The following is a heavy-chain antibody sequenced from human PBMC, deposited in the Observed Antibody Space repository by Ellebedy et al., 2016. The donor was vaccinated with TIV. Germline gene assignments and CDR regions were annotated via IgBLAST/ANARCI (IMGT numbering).Heavy chain of an antibody. D-gene: IGHD3-10*01. CDR3: ARPGGDYYGLDV. CDR1: GVTVNSNY. CDR2: IYIGGIT. J-gene: IGHJ6*02. V-gene: IGHV3-66*01. Sequence: PGGSLRLSCAVSGVTVNSNYMTWVRQAPGKGLEWVSVIYIGGITSYSDSVKGRFTISRDNSKNTLYLQMYSLRGEDTAVYYCARPGGDYYGLDVWGQGTTVTVSS.